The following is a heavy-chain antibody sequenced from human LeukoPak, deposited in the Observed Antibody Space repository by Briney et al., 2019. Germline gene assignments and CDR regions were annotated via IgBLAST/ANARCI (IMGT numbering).Heavy chain of an antibody. CDR3: ARDKNYDSSGYYPVSYGMDV. CDR1: GFTVSSNY. Sequence: GGSLRLSCAASGFTVSSNYMSWVRQAPGKGLEWVSSISTSSIYIYYADSVKGRFTISRDNAKNSLYLQMNSLRAEDTAVYYCARDKNYDSSGYYPVSYGMDVWGQGTTVTVSS. V-gene: IGHV3-21*01. CDR2: ISTSSIYI. J-gene: IGHJ6*02. D-gene: IGHD3-22*01.